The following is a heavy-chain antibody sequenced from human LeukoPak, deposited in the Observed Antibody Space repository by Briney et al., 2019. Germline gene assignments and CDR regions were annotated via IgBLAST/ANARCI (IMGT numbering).Heavy chain of an antibody. CDR3: ARVIQYSYYMDV. D-gene: IGHD2-21*01. J-gene: IGHJ6*03. V-gene: IGHV4-38-2*02. Sequence: PSETLSLTCTVSGYSISRGYYCAWIRQPPGKGLEWIVSMFQSRNIYYNSSLKSRVSISLDTSKNQFSLQLSSVTAADTAVYYCARVIQYSYYMDVCGKGTTVTVPS. CDR1: GYSISRGYY. CDR2: MFQSRNI.